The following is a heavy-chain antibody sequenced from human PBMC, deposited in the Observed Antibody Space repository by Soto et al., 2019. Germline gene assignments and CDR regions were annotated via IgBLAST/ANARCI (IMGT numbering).Heavy chain of an antibody. CDR3: AKDIQGHCTNGVCYSDGMDV. CDR1: GFRFSRYA. J-gene: IGHJ6*02. V-gene: IGHV3-43*01. Sequence: GGSLRLSCAASGFRFSRYAMHWVRQAPGKGLEWVSLISWDGGSTYYADSVKGRFTISRDNSKNSLYLQMNSLRTEDTALYYCAKDIQGHCTNGVCYSDGMDVWGQGTTVTVSS. D-gene: IGHD2-8*01. CDR2: ISWDGGST.